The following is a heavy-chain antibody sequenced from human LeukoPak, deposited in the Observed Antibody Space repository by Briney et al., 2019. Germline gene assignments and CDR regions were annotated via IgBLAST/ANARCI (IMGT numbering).Heavy chain of an antibody. Sequence: GASVKVSFKASGYTFTSYGISWVRQAPAQGHELMGWISAYNGNTNYAQKLQGRVTMTTDTSTSTAHMELRSLRSDDTAVYYCARFFWSGYYYYYYMDVWGKGTTVTVSS. D-gene: IGHD3-3*01. CDR2: ISAYNGNT. V-gene: IGHV1-18*01. CDR1: GYTFTSYG. CDR3: ARFFWSGYYYYYYMDV. J-gene: IGHJ6*03.